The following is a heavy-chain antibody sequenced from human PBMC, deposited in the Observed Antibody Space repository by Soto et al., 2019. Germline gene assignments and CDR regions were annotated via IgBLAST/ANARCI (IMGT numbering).Heavy chain of an antibody. Sequence: ASVKVSCKASGYTFTGYYMHCVRQAPGQVLEWMGWINPNSGGTNYAQKFQGWVTMTRDTSISTAYMELSRLRSDDTAVYYCARDFVAAGYYYYGMDVWGQGTTVTVSS. CDR3: ARDFVAAGYYYYGMDV. CDR1: GYTFTGYY. D-gene: IGHD6-13*01. CDR2: INPNSGGT. V-gene: IGHV1-2*04. J-gene: IGHJ6*02.